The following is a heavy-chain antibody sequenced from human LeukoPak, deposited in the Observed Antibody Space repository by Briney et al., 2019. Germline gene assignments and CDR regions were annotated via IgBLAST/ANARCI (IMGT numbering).Heavy chain of an antibody. D-gene: IGHD2-8*01. V-gene: IGHV3-74*01. J-gene: IGHJ6*02. CDR1: GFTFSFNS. CDR2: IKRDGSGT. CDR3: ARSNGFGMDV. Sequence: GGSLRLSCAASGFTFSFNSMHWVRQSPGKGLVWVSRIKRDGSGTTYADSVKGRVTISRDNAKSTLYLQMNSLRAEDTAVYYCARSNGFGMDVWGQGTTVIVSS.